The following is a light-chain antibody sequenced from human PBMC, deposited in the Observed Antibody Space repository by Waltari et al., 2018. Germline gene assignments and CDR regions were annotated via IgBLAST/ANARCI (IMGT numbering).Light chain of an antibody. V-gene: IGLV5-45*03. Sequence: QAVLTQPSSLSASPGASASLTCTLRSGVNIGTYNIYWYQRKPGSPPQFLLRYKSDSDKQPGSGVPSRFSGSKDASANAGTLLISGLQTEDEADYFCMIWHNSVWVSGGGTYLTVL. CDR2: YKSDSDK. CDR1: SGVNIGTYN. J-gene: IGLJ3*02. CDR3: MIWHNSVWV.